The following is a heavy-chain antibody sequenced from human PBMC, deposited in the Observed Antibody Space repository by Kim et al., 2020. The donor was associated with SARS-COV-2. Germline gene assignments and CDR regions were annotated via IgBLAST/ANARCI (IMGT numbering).Heavy chain of an antibody. J-gene: IGHJ4*02. Sequence: GGSLRLSCTTSGFTFTGYAMSWVRQAPGKGLEWFSCIDGSDGTTYYVDSVKGRFTISRDNSKNTLYLQMNSLRAGDTAVYYCMKGGWGWIWDHWGQGTRVTVSS. CDR2: IDGSDGTT. V-gene: IGHV3-23*01. CDR3: MKGGWGWIWDH. D-gene: IGHD2-2*03. CDR1: GFTFTGYA.